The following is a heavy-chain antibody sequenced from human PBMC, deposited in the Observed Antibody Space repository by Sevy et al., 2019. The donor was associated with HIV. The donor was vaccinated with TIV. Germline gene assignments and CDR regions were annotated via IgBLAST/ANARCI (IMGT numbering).Heavy chain of an antibody. CDR2: IKQDGSEK. Sequence: GGSLRLSCAASGFTFSSYWMSWVRQAPGKGLEWVANIKQDGSEKYYVDSVKGRFTISRDNAKNSRYLQMNSLRAEDTAVYYCARSLDIVATGSPYYYYYMDVWGKGTTVTVSS. CDR1: GFTFSSYW. CDR3: ARSLDIVATGSPYYYYYMDV. V-gene: IGHV3-7*01. D-gene: IGHD5-12*01. J-gene: IGHJ6*03.